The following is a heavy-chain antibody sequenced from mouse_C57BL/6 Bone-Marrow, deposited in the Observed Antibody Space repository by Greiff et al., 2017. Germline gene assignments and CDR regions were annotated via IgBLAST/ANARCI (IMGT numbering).Heavy chain of an antibody. CDR2: IDPENGDT. Sequence: EVHLVESGAELVRPGASVKLSCTASGFNIKDDYMHWVKQRPEQGLEWIGWIDPENGDTEYASKFQGKATITADTSSNTAYLQLSSLTSEDTAVYYCTTSPYGGQGTLVTVSA. J-gene: IGHJ3*01. CDR3: TTSPY. V-gene: IGHV14-4*01. CDR1: GFNIKDDY.